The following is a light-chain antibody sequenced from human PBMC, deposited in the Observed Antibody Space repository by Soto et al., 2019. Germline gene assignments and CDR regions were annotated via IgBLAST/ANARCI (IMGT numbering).Light chain of an antibody. Sequence: EIVLTQSPATLSLSPGERATLSCRASQSVSSYLAWYQQKPGQAPRLLIYDASNRATGIPARFSGSGSGTDFPLTIISLEPEDFAVYYCQQRSNWPPLTFGGGNKVEIK. CDR3: QQRSNWPPLT. V-gene: IGKV3-11*01. CDR1: QSVSSY. J-gene: IGKJ4*01. CDR2: DAS.